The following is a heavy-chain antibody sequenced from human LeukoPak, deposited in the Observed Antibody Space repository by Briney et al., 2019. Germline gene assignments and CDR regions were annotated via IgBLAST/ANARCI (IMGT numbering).Heavy chain of an antibody. V-gene: IGHV3-74*01. D-gene: IGHD3-10*02. CDR3: AELGITMIGGV. CDR1: GITFNTYW. Sequence: GGSLRLSCAASGITFNTYWMYWVRQVPGKGLEWVSRIKPDGSFTAYADSVKGRFTISRDNAKNSLYLQMNSLRAEDTAVYYCAELGITMIGGVWGKGTTVTISS. J-gene: IGHJ6*04. CDR2: IKPDGSFT.